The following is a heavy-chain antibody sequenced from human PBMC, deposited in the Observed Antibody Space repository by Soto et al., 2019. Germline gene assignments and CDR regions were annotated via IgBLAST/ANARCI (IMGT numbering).Heavy chain of an antibody. D-gene: IGHD6-19*01. Sequence: EVQLLESGGGLVQPGGSLRLSCAASGFTFSSYAMSWVRQAPGKGLEWVSAISGSGGSTYYADSVKGRFTISRDNSKNTLFLQMNSLRAEDTAGYYCAKKVAGSEPFQHWGQGTLVTVSS. CDR3: AKKVAGSEPFQH. CDR1: GFTFSSYA. V-gene: IGHV3-23*01. CDR2: ISGSGGST. J-gene: IGHJ1*01.